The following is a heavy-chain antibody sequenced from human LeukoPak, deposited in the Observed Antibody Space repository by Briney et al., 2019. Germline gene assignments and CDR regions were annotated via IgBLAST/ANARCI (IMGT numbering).Heavy chain of an antibody. CDR3: ARARGVCTNGVCYRAYYFDY. CDR1: GGSISSYY. V-gene: IGHV4-4*07. J-gene: IGHJ4*02. D-gene: IGHD2-8*01. Sequence: SETLSLTCTVSGGSISSYYWSWLRQPAGKGLEWIGRIYTSGSTNYNPSLKSRVTMSVDTSKNQFSLKLSSATAADTAVYYCARARGVCTNGVCYRAYYFDYWGQGTLVTVSS. CDR2: IYTSGST.